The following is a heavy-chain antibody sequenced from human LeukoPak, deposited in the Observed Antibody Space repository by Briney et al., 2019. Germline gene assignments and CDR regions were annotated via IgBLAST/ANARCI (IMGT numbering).Heavy chain of an antibody. CDR3: TRGQYTSDWYYFDY. V-gene: IGHV3-48*03. Sequence: GGSLRLSCAASGFTFNSYEMNWGRQAPGKGLEWLSFISSSGSIIYYADSMKRRSTISRDNAKKSLYLQMNSLRAEDTAVYYCTRGQYTSDWYYFDYWGQGTLVTVSS. CDR2: ISSSGSII. CDR1: GFTFNSYE. J-gene: IGHJ4*02. D-gene: IGHD6-19*01.